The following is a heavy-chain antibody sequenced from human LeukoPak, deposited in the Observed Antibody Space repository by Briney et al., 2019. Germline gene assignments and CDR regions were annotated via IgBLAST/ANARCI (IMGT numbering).Heavy chain of an antibody. CDR2: IYYTGCT. Sequence: PSETLSLTCTVSGGSISSYYWSWIRXPPXKXLEXIGYIYYTGCTNYNPSLKSRVTISVDTSKNQFSLKLSSVTAADTAMYYCARLPYATMIVVVITHFDYWGQGTLVTVSS. V-gene: IGHV4-59*01. D-gene: IGHD3-22*01. CDR1: GGSISSYY. CDR3: ARLPYATMIVVVITHFDY. J-gene: IGHJ4*02.